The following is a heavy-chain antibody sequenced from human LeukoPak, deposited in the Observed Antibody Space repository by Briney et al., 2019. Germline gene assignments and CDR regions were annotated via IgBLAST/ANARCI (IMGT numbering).Heavy chain of an antibody. CDR3: NTGGSAWYF. CDR2: IKSKTDGGTT. CDR1: GFTFNNAW. V-gene: IGHV3-15*01. D-gene: IGHD6-19*01. Sequence: GRSLRLSCAAFGFTFNNAWMSWVRQAPGKGLEWVARIKSKTDGGTTDYAAPVKGRFTISRDDSKDTLYLQMNSLKTEDTAVYYCNTGGSAWYFGGQGTLVTVSS. J-gene: IGHJ4*02.